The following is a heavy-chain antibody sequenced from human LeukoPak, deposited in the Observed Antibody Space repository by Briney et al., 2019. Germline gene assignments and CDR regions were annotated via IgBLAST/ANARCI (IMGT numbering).Heavy chain of an antibody. V-gene: IGHV5-10-1*01. CDR2: IYPSDSYT. J-gene: IGHJ5*02. D-gene: IGHD2-2*01. Sequence: GESLKISCKGPGYDFSNYWINWVRQMPGKGLEWMGRIYPSDSYTYYSPSFQGHVTMSAYKSLNTAYLQWSSLEASDTAIYYCARLKCSSSTCPLGTHWFDPWGQGTPVTVSS. CDR3: ARLKCSSSTCPLGTHWFDP. CDR1: GYDFSNYW.